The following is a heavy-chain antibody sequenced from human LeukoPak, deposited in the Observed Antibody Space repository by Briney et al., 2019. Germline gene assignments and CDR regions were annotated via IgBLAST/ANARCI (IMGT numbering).Heavy chain of an antibody. CDR3: AGRDCSNGLCQFDY. V-gene: IGHV3-21*01. CDR1: GFTFTTYS. J-gene: IGHJ4*02. CDR2: ISSSGDFI. Sequence: GGSLRVSCVASGFTFTTYSMNWVRLAPGKGLEWVSSISSSGDFIHHADSVKGRFTISRDNAKKSLYLQMNSLRAEDTAIYYCAGRDCSNGLCQFDYWGQGTLVTVSS. D-gene: IGHD2-8*01.